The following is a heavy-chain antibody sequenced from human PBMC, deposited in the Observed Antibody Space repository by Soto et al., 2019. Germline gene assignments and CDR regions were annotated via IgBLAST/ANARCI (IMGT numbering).Heavy chain of an antibody. J-gene: IGHJ4*02. CDR3: ARGGVLYFDY. V-gene: IGHV1-18*01. Sequence: ASVKVTRKASGYTFTSYDINCVRQATGQGLEWMGWMNPNNGNTNYAQKLQGRVTMTTDTSTSTAYMELRSLRSDDTAVYYCARGGVLYFDYWGQGTLVPVSS. CDR2: MNPNNGNT. D-gene: IGHD3-10*01. CDR1: GYTFTSYD.